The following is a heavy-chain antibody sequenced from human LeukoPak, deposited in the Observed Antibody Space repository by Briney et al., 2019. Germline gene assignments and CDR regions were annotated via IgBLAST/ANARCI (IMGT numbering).Heavy chain of an antibody. CDR1: GYSFASYW. Sequence: GESLKISCKGSGYSFASYWIGWVRQMPGKGLEWMGSIYPGDSDTRYSPSFQGQVTISADKSISTAYLKWSSLKASDTAMYCCARRATVTYPPDYWGQGTLVTVSS. D-gene: IGHD4-17*01. CDR3: ARRATVTYPPDY. J-gene: IGHJ4*02. CDR2: IYPGDSDT. V-gene: IGHV5-51*01.